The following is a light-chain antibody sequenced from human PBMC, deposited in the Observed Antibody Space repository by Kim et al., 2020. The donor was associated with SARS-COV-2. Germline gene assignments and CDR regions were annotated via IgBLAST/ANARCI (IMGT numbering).Light chain of an antibody. Sequence: VKLTCTLSSGHSSYAIAWHQQQPEKGPRYLMKLNSDGSHSKGDGIPDRFSGSSSGAERYLTISSVQSEDEADYYCQTWGTGIRLCVFGTGTKVTVL. CDR1: SGHSSYA. CDR2: LNSDGSH. CDR3: QTWGTGIRLCV. V-gene: IGLV4-69*01. J-gene: IGLJ1*01.